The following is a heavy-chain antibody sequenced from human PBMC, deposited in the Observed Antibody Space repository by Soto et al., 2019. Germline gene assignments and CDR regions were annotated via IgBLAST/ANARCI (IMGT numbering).Heavy chain of an antibody. CDR3: AGFFGSRYGRVDP. J-gene: IGHJ5*02. CDR1: GGSFSNYY. Sequence: SETLSLTCAVYGGSFSNYYWSWIRQSPGKGLEWIGEINHSGSTNYIPSLKSRVTISLDTSKNQFSLTLSSVTAADTAVHYCAGFFGSRYGRVDPWGQGTLVTVSS. CDR2: INHSGST. D-gene: IGHD3-3*01. V-gene: IGHV4-34*01.